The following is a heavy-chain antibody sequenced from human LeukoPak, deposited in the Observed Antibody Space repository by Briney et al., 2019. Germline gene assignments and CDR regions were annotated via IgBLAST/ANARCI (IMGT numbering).Heavy chain of an antibody. CDR2: IYNDGRT. CDR1: GFTVNNKY. CDR3: ARGLFLSGYLDAFDI. Sequence: GGSLRLSCAASGFTVNNKYMTWVRQAPGKGLEWVSLIYNDGRTYYADSEESRCTISRDNLKNVLYLQMNSLKVEDTALYYCARGLFLSGYLDAFDIWGQGTVVTVSS. D-gene: IGHD3-22*01. J-gene: IGHJ3*02. V-gene: IGHV3-53*01.